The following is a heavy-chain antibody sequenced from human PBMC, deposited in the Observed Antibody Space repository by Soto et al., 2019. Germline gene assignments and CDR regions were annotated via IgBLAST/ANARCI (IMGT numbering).Heavy chain of an antibody. V-gene: IGHV3-33*01. CDR3: ASLRGSGGSSYDY. CDR1: GFTFSSYG. Sequence: GGSLRLSCAASGFTFSSYGMHWVRQAPGKGLEWVAVIWYDGSNKYYADSVKGRFTISRDNSKNTLYLQMNSLRAEDTAVYYCASLRGSGGSSYDYWGQGTLVTVSS. J-gene: IGHJ4*02. D-gene: IGHD2-15*01. CDR2: IWYDGSNK.